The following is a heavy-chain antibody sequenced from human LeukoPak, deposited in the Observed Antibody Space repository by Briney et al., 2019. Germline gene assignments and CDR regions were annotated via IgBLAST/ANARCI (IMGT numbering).Heavy chain of an antibody. Sequence: PETLSLTCTVSGGSISSHYWSWIRQPPGKGLEWIGYIHFSGITTYNPSLKSRLTISIDTSKNRFYLRLTSLTAADTAVYYCARDWELLSDYFYAVDVWGQGATVTVS. CDR1: GGSISSHY. CDR2: IHFSGIT. CDR3: ARDWELLSDYFYAVDV. V-gene: IGHV4-59*11. J-gene: IGHJ6*02. D-gene: IGHD2/OR15-2a*01.